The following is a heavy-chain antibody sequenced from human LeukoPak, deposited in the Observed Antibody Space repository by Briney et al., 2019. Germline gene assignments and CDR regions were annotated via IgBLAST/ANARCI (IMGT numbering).Heavy chain of an antibody. Sequence: GGPLRLSCAASGFTFNNYWIHWVRQVPGKGLVWVSRINNDGSSASYVDSVKGRFTISRDNAKNTLFLQMNSLRAEDTAVYYCARRGTGHGMDVWGQGTTVIVSS. D-gene: IGHD1-1*01. CDR1: GFTFNNYW. J-gene: IGHJ6*02. CDR2: INNDGSSA. CDR3: ARRGTGHGMDV. V-gene: IGHV3-74*01.